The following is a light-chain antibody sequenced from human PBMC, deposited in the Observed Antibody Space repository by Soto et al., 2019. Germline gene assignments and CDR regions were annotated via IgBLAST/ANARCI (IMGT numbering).Light chain of an antibody. Sequence: QSVLTQPAAASATPRQRVTISCSGSNYNIGTNTVNWYQQLPGTAPRLLIYTNNQRPSGVPQRLSGARTGTSASLAIGGLPSEGGADYYCAVLNDNAGAYVF. J-gene: IGLJ1*01. CDR2: TNN. V-gene: IGLV1-44*01. CDR3: AVLNDNAGAYV. CDR1: NYNIGTNT.